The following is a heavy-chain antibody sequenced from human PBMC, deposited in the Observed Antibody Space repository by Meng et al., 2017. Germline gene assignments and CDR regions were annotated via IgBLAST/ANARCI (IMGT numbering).Heavy chain of an antibody. V-gene: IGHV3-30*04. D-gene: IGHD1-26*01. CDR3: ARDRRGGATTGNFQH. CDR1: GFTFSSYA. CDR2: ISYDGSNK. J-gene: IGHJ1*01. Sequence: VALGEYGGGVVQPGRSLRLSCAASGFTFSSYAMHWVRQAPGKGLEWVAVISYDGSNKYYADSVKGRFTISRDNSKNTLYLQMNSLRAEDTAVYYCARDRRGGATTGNFQHWGQGTLVTVSS.